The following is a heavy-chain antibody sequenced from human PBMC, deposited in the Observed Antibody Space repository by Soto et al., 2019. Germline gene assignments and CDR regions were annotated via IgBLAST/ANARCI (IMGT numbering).Heavy chain of an antibody. J-gene: IGHJ4*02. CDR1: GFTFSRYA. CDR3: ARSRNSAVADSFDF. V-gene: IGHV3-30*04. Sequence: LRLSCAGSGFTFSRYAIHWVRQAPGKGLEWVAVISRDGKNKYYVDSVKGRFTVSRDDSQNTLYLHMNSLRREDTAVYYCARSRNSAVADSFDFWGQGSLVTVSS. CDR2: ISRDGKNK. D-gene: IGHD3-10*01.